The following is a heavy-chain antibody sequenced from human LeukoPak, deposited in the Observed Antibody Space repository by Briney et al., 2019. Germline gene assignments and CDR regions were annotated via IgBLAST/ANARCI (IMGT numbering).Heavy chain of an antibody. CDR2: ISAYNGNT. CDR1: GYTFTSYG. J-gene: IGHJ4*02. CDR3: ARELTYCGGDCYAASFDY. V-gene: IGHV1-18*01. Sequence: ASVKVSCKASGYTFTSYGISWVRQAPGQGLEWMGWISAYNGNTNYAQKFQGRVTMTTDTSTSTAYMELRSLRSDDTAVYSCARELTYCGGDCYAASFDYWGQGTLVTVSS. D-gene: IGHD2-21*02.